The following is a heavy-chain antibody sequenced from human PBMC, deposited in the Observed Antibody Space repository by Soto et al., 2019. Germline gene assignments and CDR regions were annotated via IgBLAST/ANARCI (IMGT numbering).Heavy chain of an antibody. J-gene: IGHJ5*02. Sequence: QLQLLESGPGPVKPSETLSLTCSFSGDSISKTTSYWGWIRQRPGKGLEWIGTIYHSGSTYYNPSLMSRVTLSIDKSKNQFSLKLNSVTAADTAVYYCARRVGSCSGTSCNGWFDPWGQGTLVTVSS. V-gene: IGHV4-39*01. CDR3: ARRVGSCSGTSCNGWFDP. CDR2: IYHSGST. D-gene: IGHD2-2*01. CDR1: GDSISKTTSY.